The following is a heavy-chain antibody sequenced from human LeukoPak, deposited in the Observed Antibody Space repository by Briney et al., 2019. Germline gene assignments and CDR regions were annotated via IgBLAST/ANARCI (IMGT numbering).Heavy chain of an antibody. V-gene: IGHV3-9*01. Sequence: GRSLRLSCAASGFTFDEYAMHWVRQAPGKGLEWVSGISWNSGSKGSAGSVKGRFTISRDNAKNSLYLQMNSLRSEDTALYYCAKDNIRIVVAGTIDYWGQGTLVTVSS. CDR1: GFTFDEYA. CDR2: ISWNSGSK. CDR3: AKDNIRIVVAGTIDY. D-gene: IGHD6-19*01. J-gene: IGHJ4*02.